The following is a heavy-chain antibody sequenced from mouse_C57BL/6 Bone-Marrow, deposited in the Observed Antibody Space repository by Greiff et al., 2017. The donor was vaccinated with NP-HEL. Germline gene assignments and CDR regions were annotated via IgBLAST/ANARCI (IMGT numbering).Heavy chain of an antibody. CDR1: GYTFTDYE. J-gene: IGHJ2*01. CDR3: TRGGGSRG. Sequence: QVQLQQSGAELVRPGASVTLSCKASGYTFTDYEMHWVKQTPVHGLEWIGAIEPETGGTAYNQKFKGKAILTADKSSSTAYMELRSLTSGDSAVYYCTRGGGSRGWGQGTTLTVSS. D-gene: IGHD1-1*01. V-gene: IGHV1-15*01. CDR2: IEPETGGT.